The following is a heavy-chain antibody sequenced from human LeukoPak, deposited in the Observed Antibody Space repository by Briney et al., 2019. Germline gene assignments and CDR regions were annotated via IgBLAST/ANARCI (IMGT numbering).Heavy chain of an antibody. D-gene: IGHD3-10*01. V-gene: IGHV3-74*01. J-gene: IGHJ4*02. CDR1: GFTFNGHW. CDR2: IKKDGSNT. CDR3: ARGFKLFDF. Sequence: PGVSLRLSCAASGFTFNGHWMQWVRHAPGRGLVWVSHIKKDGSNTDYADSVKGRFTISRDNANNTLYLQMNSLRAEDTAMYHCARGFKLFDFWGQGTLVTVSP.